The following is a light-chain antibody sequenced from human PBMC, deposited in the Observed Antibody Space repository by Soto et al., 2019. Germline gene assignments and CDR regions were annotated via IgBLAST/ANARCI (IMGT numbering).Light chain of an antibody. CDR1: QSVSSY. J-gene: IGKJ3*01. CDR3: QQRSNGSI. CDR2: DAS. V-gene: IGKV3-11*01. Sequence: EIVLTQSPATLSLSPGERATLSCRASQSVSSYLAWYQQQPGQAPRLLIYDASNRATGIPARFSGSGSGTDFTLTISSLEPEDFAVYYCQQRSNGSIFGPGTKVDIK.